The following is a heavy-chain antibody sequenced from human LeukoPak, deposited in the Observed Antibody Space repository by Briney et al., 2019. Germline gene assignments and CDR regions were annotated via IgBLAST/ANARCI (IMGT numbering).Heavy chain of an antibody. Sequence: SETLSLTCTVSGGSISSYYWSWLRQLPGKGLEWIRYIYYSGSTNYNHSLKSRVTISVDTSKNQFSLKLSSVTAADTAVYYCARLSYGGNGRFFDYWGQGTLVTVSS. J-gene: IGHJ4*02. V-gene: IGHV4-59*01. CDR1: GGSISSYY. CDR2: IYYSGST. CDR3: ARLSYGGNGRFFDY. D-gene: IGHD4-23*01.